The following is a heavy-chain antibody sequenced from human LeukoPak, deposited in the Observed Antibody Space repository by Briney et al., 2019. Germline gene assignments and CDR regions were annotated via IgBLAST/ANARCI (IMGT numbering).Heavy chain of an antibody. V-gene: IGHV1-69*05. CDR3: AREMATIVNQFDY. CDR1: GGTFSSYA. J-gene: IGHJ4*02. D-gene: IGHD5-24*01. Sequence: ASVKVSCKASGGTFSSYAISWVRQAPGQGLDWMGGIIPIFGTANYAQKFQGRVTMTTDTSTTTAYMELRSLRSDDTAVYYCAREMATIVNQFDYWGQGTLVTVSS. CDR2: IIPIFGTA.